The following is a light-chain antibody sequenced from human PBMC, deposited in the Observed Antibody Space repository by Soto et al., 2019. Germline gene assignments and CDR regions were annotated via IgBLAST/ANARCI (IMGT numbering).Light chain of an antibody. CDR2: EVS. CDR3: CSYAGSSTYV. J-gene: IGLJ1*01. CDR1: TSDVGSSNL. Sequence: QSALTQPASVSGSPGQSITISCDGTTSDVGSSNLVSWYQQHPGKAPKVMVYEVSRRPSGVSDRFSGSKSGNTASLTISGLQADDEADYYCCSYAGSSTYVFGTGTKLTVL. V-gene: IGLV2-23*02.